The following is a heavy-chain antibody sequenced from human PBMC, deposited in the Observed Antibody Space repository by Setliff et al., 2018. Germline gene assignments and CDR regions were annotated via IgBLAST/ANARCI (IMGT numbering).Heavy chain of an antibody. CDR1: GYTFTSYG. Sequence: ASVKVSCKASGYTFTSYGITWVRQAPGQGLEWMGWISAYTGNTNYAQKLQDRATMTTDTSTGTAYLELRSLRSDDTAVYYCSRLVRYCTTTSCQRLSGDEYWGQGTLVTVSS. J-gene: IGHJ4*02. D-gene: IGHD2-2*01. V-gene: IGHV1-18*01. CDR3: SRLVRYCTTTSCQRLSGDEY. CDR2: ISAYTGNT.